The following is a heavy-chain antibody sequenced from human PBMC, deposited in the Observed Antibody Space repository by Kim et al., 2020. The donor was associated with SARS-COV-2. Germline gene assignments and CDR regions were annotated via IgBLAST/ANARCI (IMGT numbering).Heavy chain of an antibody. D-gene: IGHD4-17*01. J-gene: IGHJ4*02. CDR1: GFTFSSYA. CDR2: ISYDGSNK. V-gene: IGHV3-30*04. CDR3: ARDSNTVTAPGAH. Sequence: GWSLRLSCAASGFTFSSYAMHWVRQAPGKGLEWVAVISYDGSNKYYADSVKGRFTISRDNSKNTLYLQMNSLRAEDTAVYYCARDSNTVTAPGAHWGQGTLVTVSS.